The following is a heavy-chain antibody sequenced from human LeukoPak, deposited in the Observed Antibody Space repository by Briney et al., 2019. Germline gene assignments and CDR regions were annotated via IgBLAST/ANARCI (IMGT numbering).Heavy chain of an antibody. V-gene: IGHV3-23*01. CDR3: AKDWDDYGDYTGLFDY. J-gene: IGHJ4*02. CDR1: GFTFSSYA. Sequence: GGSLRLSCTASGFTFSSYAMSWVRQAPGKGLEWVSAISGSGGSTYYADSVKGRFTISRDNSKNTLYLQMNSLRAEDTAVYYCAKDWDDYGDYTGLFDYWGQGTLVTVSS. CDR2: ISGSGGST. D-gene: IGHD4-17*01.